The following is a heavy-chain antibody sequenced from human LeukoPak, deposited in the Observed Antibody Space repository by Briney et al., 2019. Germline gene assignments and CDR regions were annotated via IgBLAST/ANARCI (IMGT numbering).Heavy chain of an antibody. D-gene: IGHD3-22*01. CDR2: INPSGGST. V-gene: IGHV1-2*02. Sequence: GASVKVSCKASGYTFTSYYMHWVRQAPGQGLEWMGIINPSGGSTNYAQKFQGRVTMTRDTSISTAYMELSRLRSDDTAVYYCARGGYRMIVVVMSLAFDYWGQGTLVTVSS. CDR1: GYTFTSYY. J-gene: IGHJ4*02. CDR3: ARGGYRMIVVVMSLAFDY.